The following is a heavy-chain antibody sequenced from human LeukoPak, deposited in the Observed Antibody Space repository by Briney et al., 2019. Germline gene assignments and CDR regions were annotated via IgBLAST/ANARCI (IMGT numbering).Heavy chain of an antibody. Sequence: ASVKVSCKASGFTFTDYYIHWVRQAPGQGLEWMGWINPNSGGTNYAQKFQGRVTMTRDTSISTAYMELNRLRSDDTAVYYCASVVGGTHCFDPWGQGTLVTVSA. J-gene: IGHJ5*02. V-gene: IGHV1-2*02. D-gene: IGHD2-15*01. CDR2: INPNSGGT. CDR3: ASVVGGTHCFDP. CDR1: GFTFTDYY.